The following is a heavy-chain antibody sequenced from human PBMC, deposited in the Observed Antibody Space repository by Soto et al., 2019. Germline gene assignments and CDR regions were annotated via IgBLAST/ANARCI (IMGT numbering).Heavy chain of an antibody. J-gene: IGHJ4*02. CDR2: IDPSDSYT. Sequence: EVQLVQSGAEVKKPGESLKISCKGSGYSFSSYWISWVRQMPGKGLEWMGKIDPSDSYTSYSPSFQGHVTISADKSISTAYVLWSSLKASDTAMYYCARRTQYCSGGSCYLYFDYWGQGTLVTVSS. CDR3: ARRTQYCSGGSCYLYFDY. V-gene: IGHV5-10-1*03. CDR1: GYSFSSYW. D-gene: IGHD2-15*01.